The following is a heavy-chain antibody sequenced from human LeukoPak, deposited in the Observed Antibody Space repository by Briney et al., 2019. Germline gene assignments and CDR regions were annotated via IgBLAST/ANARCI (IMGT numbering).Heavy chain of an antibody. V-gene: IGHV3-9*03. CDR3: AKDTSSGYYQGFDY. CDR2: ISWNSGSI. J-gene: IGHJ4*02. D-gene: IGHD3-22*01. Sequence: GRPLRLSCAASGFTFDDYAMHWVRQAPGKGLEWVSGISWNSGSIGYADSVKGRFTISRDNAKNSLYLQMNSLRAEDMALYYCAKDTSSGYYQGFDYWGQGTLVTVSS. CDR1: GFTFDDYA.